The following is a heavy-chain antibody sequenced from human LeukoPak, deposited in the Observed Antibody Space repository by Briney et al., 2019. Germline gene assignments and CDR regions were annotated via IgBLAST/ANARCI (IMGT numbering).Heavy chain of an antibody. CDR1: GGSISSYY. J-gene: IGHJ4*02. CDR3: ARKGVAGIAAAGTLF. V-gene: IGHV4-59*12. Sequence: SETLSLTCTVSGGSISSYYWSWIRQPPGKGLEWIGYIYYSGSTNYNPSLKSRVTISVDTSRNQFSLKLSSVTAADTAVYYCARKGVAGIAAAGTLFWGQGTLVTVSS. CDR2: IYYSGST. D-gene: IGHD6-13*01.